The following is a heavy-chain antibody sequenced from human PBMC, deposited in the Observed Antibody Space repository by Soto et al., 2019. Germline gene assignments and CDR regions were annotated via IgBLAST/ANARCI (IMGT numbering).Heavy chain of an antibody. CDR2: MNPNSGNT. V-gene: IGHV1-8*01. D-gene: IGHD2-2*01. Sequence: GASVKVSCKASGYTLNTDDITWVRQATGQGLEWMGWMNPNSGNTGYAQKFQGRISMTRNTSISTAYMELSSLISEDTAVYYCARGVRYRLPREGDYYYYYMDVWGKGTTVTVSS. CDR1: GYTLNTDD. CDR3: ARGVRYRLPREGDYYYYYMDV. J-gene: IGHJ6*03.